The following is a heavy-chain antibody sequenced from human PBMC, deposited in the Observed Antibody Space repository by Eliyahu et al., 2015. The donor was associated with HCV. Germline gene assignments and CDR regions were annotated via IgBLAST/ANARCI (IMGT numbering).Heavy chain of an antibody. CDR1: GFTFXSXA. Sequence: QVQLVESGGGVVQPGRPLRLSCAASGFTFXSXAXXWVRRAPGKGLEWVAVISYDGSNKYYADSVKGRFTISRDNSKNTLYLQMNSLRAEDTAVYYCARDREGSSSGWYRVYYYYYGMDVWGQGTTVTVSS. J-gene: IGHJ6*02. CDR2: ISYDGSNK. CDR3: ARDREGSSSGWYRVYYYYYGMDV. D-gene: IGHD6-19*01. V-gene: IGHV3-30-3*01.